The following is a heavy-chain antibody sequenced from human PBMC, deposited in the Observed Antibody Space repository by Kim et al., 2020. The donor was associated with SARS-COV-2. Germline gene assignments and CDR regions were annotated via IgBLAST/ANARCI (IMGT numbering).Heavy chain of an antibody. Sequence: GSTNYNPSLKSRVTISVDTSKNQFSLKLSSVTAADTAVYYCARGRGVGRYWGQGTLVTVSS. D-gene: IGHD3-10*01. CDR2: GST. CDR3: ARGRGVGRY. J-gene: IGHJ4*02. V-gene: IGHV4-34*01.